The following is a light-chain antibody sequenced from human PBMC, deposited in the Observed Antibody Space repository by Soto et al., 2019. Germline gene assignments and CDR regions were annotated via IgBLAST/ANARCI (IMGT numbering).Light chain of an antibody. CDR3: QSYDSSLSEV. V-gene: IGLV1-40*01. CDR2: GNN. Sequence: QSVLTQPPSVSGGPGQRVTICCTGSGSNIGAGYDVHWYQQFPGTAPKLLIYGNNNRPSGVPDRFSGSKSGTSASLAITGLQAEDEADYYCQSYDSSLSEVFGTGTKVTVL. J-gene: IGLJ1*01. CDR1: GSNIGAGYD.